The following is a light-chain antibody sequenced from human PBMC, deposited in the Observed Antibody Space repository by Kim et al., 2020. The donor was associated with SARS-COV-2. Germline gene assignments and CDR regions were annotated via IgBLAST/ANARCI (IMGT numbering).Light chain of an antibody. CDR3: QQYYSYPLA. CDR1: QGISSY. V-gene: IGKV1-8*01. CDR2: AAS. J-gene: IGKJ1*01. Sequence: ASTGDRVTITCRASQGISSYLAWYQQKPGKAPKLLIYAASTLQSGVPSRFSGSGSGTDFTLTISCLQSEDFATYYCQQYYSYPLAFGQGTKVDIK.